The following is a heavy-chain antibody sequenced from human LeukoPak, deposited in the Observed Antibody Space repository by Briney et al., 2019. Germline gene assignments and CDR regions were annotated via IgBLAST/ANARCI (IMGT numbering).Heavy chain of an antibody. CDR2: INHSGST. J-gene: IGHJ4*02. CDR1: GGSFSGYY. Sequence: PSETLSLTCAVYGGSFSGYYWSWIRQPPGKGLEWIGEINHSGSTNYNPSLKSRVTISVDTSKNQFSLKLSSVTAADTAVYYCARAGGRFSSSSKDYSGQGTLVTVSS. V-gene: IGHV4-34*01. CDR3: ARAGGRFSSSSKDY. D-gene: IGHD6-6*01.